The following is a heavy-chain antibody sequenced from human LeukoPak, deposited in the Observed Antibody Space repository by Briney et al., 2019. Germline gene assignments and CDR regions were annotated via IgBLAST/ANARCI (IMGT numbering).Heavy chain of an antibody. CDR2: INTNTGNP. Sequence: GASVKVSCKASGYTFTNYAINWVRQAPGQGLEWMGWINTNTGNPTYAQGFTGRFVFSLDTSVSTAYLQISSLKAEDTAVYYCARDRSGYEYYYFGMDVWGLGTTVTVSS. J-gene: IGHJ6*02. CDR3: ARDRSGYEYYYFGMDV. CDR1: GYTFTNYA. V-gene: IGHV7-4-1*02. D-gene: IGHD5-12*01.